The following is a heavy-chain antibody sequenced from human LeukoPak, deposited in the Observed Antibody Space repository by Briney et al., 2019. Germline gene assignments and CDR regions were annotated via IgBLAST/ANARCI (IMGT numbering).Heavy chain of an antibody. V-gene: IGHV3-23*01. CDR2: ISGSGGST. CDR3: AKDSLANTDY. CDR1: GFTFSSYS. Sequence: GGSLRLSCAASGFTFSSYSMNWVRQAPGKGLEWVSAISGSGGSTYYADSVKGRFTISRDNSKNTLYLQMNSLRAEDTAVYYCAKDSLANTDYWGQGTLVTVSS. J-gene: IGHJ4*02.